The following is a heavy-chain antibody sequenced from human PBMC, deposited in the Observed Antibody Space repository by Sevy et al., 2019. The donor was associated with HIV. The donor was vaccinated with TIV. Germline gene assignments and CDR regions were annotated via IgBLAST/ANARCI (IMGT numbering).Heavy chain of an antibody. CDR1: GFTFSSYA. D-gene: IGHD3-16*01. J-gene: IGHJ4*02. Sequence: GGSLRLSCAASGFTFSSYAMHWVRQAPGKGLEWVAVISYDGSNKYYADSVKGRFTISRDNSRNTLYLQMQSLGADDTAVYFCARDPHSVPHWGSFDSWGQGTLVTVSS. V-gene: IGHV3-30-3*01. CDR2: ISYDGSNK. CDR3: ARDPHSVPHWGSFDS.